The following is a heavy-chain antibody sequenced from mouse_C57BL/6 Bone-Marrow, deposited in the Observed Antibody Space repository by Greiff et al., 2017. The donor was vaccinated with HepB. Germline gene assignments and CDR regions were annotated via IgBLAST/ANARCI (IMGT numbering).Heavy chain of an antibody. CDR1: GFTFSDYY. J-gene: IGHJ3*01. CDR3: ARGLLRSFAY. D-gene: IGHD1-1*01. Sequence: EVHLVESGGGLVQPGGSLKLSCAASGFTFSDYYMYWVRQTPEKRLEWVAYISNGGGSTYYPDTVKGRFTITRDNAKNTLYLQMSRLKSEDTAMYYCARGLLRSFAYWGQGTLVTVSA. CDR2: ISNGGGST. V-gene: IGHV5-12*01.